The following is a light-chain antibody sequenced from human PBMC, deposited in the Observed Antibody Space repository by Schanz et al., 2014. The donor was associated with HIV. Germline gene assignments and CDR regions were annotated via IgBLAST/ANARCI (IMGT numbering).Light chain of an antibody. V-gene: IGLV1-40*01. CDR1: TSNIGAGYD. Sequence: QSVLTQPPSVSGAPGQRVTISCIGSTSNIGAGYDVHWYQQLPGAAPRLLIYGDDSRPSGVPDRFSGSKSGTSASLAITGLQADDEADYYCQSYDKSLSVVVFGGGTKLTVL. J-gene: IGLJ2*01. CDR3: QSYDKSLSVVV. CDR2: GDD.